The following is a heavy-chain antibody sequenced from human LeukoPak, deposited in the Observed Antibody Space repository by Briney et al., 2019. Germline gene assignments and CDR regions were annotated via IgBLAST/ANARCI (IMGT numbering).Heavy chain of an antibody. D-gene: IGHD3-3*01. J-gene: IGHJ4*02. V-gene: IGHV3-30*02. CDR1: GFTFSSYG. Sequence: GVLRLSCAASGFTFSSYGMHWVRQAPGKGLEWVALIRYDGSNKYHADSVKGRFTISRDNSKNTLYLQMNSLRAEDTAVYYCARVFWSGYPTGWFDYWGQGTLVTVSS. CDR2: IRYDGSNK. CDR3: ARVFWSGYPTGWFDY.